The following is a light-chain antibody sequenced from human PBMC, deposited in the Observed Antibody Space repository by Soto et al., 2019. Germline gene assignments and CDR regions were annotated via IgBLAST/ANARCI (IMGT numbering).Light chain of an antibody. V-gene: IGKV3-15*01. CDR3: QQHNNWPPWT. J-gene: IGKJ1*01. CDR1: QSVSSN. CDR2: GAS. Sequence: EIVMTQSPATLSVSPGERATLSCRASQSVSSNLAWYQQKPGQAPRLLMYGASTRATGIPDRFSGSGSETEFTLTISSLQSEDFAVYYCQQHNNWPPWTFGQGTTVEIK.